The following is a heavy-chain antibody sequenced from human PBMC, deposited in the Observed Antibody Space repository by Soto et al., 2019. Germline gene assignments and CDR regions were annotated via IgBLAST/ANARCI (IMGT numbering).Heavy chain of an antibody. CDR1: GGSFSGYY. CDR2: INHSGST. J-gene: IGHJ6*02. CDR3: ARGRYSSSWYYYYYYGMDV. D-gene: IGHD6-13*01. V-gene: IGHV4-34*01. Sequence: LSLTCAVYGGSFSGYYWSWIRQPPGKGLEWIGEINHSGSTNYNPSLKSRVTISVDTSKNQFSLKLSSVTAADTAVYYCARGRYSSSWYYYYYYGMDVWGQGTTVTVSS.